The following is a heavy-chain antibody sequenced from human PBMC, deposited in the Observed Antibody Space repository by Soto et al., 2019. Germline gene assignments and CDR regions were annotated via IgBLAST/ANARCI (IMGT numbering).Heavy chain of an antibody. CDR1: GFTFSSYG. CDR2: ISYDGSNK. D-gene: IGHD6-13*01. V-gene: IGHV3-30*18. J-gene: IGHJ4*02. Sequence: GGSLRLSCAASGFTFSSYGMHWVRQAPGKGLEWVAVISYDGSNKYYADSVKGRFTISRDNSKNTLYLQMNSLRAEDTAVYYCAKDLNSSIAADYFDYWGQGTLVTVSS. CDR3: AKDLNSSIAADYFDY.